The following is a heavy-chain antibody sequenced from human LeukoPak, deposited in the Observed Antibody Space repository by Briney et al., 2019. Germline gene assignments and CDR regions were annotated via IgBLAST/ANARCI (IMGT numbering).Heavy chain of an antibody. CDR2: INPNSGGT. J-gene: IGHJ4*02. V-gene: IGHV1-2*02. Sequence: GASVKVSCKASGYTFTGYYMRWVRQAPGQGLEWMGWINPNSGGTNYAQKFQGRVTMTRDTSISTAYMELSRLRSDDTAVYYCARGKDYYDSSGYVDYWGQGTLVTVSS. CDR1: GYTFTGYY. CDR3: ARGKDYYDSSGYVDY. D-gene: IGHD3-22*01.